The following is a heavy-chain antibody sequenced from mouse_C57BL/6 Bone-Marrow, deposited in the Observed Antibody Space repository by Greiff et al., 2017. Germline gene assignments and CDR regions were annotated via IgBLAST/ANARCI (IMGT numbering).Heavy chain of an antibody. CDR3: TLTTVVATGYFDY. CDR1: GYTFTDYE. J-gene: IGHJ2*01. Sequence: QVQLQQSGAELVRPGASVTLSCKASGYTFTDYEMHWVKQTPVHGLEWIGAIDPETGGTAYNQKFKGKAILTADKSSSTAYMELRSLTSADSAVYYCTLTTVVATGYFDYWGQGTTLTVSS. V-gene: IGHV1-15*01. D-gene: IGHD1-1*01. CDR2: IDPETGGT.